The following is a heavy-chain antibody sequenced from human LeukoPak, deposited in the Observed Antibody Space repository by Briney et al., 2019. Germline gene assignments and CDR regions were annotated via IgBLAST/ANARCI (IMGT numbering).Heavy chain of an antibody. Sequence: GSLRLSCAASGFTVSSNYMSWVRQPPGKGLEWIGEIYHSGSTSYNPSLKSRVTISVDKSKNQFSLNLNSVTAADTAVYYCASAPALSGYVGAFDIWGQGTMVTVSS. J-gene: IGHJ3*02. V-gene: IGHV4-4*02. CDR2: IYHSGST. CDR1: GFTVSSNY. CDR3: ASAPALSGYVGAFDI. D-gene: IGHD3-16*01.